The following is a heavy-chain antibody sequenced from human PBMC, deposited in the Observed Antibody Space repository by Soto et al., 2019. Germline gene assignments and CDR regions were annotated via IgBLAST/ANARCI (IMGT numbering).Heavy chain of an antibody. Sequence: QVQLVESGGGVVQPGRSLRLSCAASGFTFSSYGMHWVRQAPGKGLEWVAVISYDGSNKYYADSVKGRFTISRDNSKNTLYLQMNSLRAEDTAVYYCAKAANYYDSSEVGDWFDPWGQGTLVTVSS. CDR2: ISYDGSNK. CDR3: AKAANYYDSSEVGDWFDP. J-gene: IGHJ5*02. CDR1: GFTFSSYG. D-gene: IGHD3-22*01. V-gene: IGHV3-30*18.